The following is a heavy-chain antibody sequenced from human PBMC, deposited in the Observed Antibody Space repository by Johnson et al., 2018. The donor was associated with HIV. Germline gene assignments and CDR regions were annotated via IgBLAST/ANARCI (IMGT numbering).Heavy chain of an antibody. V-gene: IGHV3-30*02. Sequence: QVRLVESGGGVVQPGGSLRLSCAASGFTFSSYGMHWVRQAPGKGLAWVAFIRYDGSNKYYADSVKGRFPISRDNSKNTLYLQMNSLRAEDTAVYYCARGTGSSIGARGAFDIWGQGTMVTVSS. D-gene: IGHD6-6*01. CDR2: IRYDGSNK. CDR3: ARGTGSSIGARGAFDI. CDR1: GFTFSSYG. J-gene: IGHJ3*02.